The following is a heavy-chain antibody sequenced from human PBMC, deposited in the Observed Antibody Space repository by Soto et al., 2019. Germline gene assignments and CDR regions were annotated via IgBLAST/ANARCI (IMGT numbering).Heavy chain of an antibody. Sequence: PSDTLSLTCPASGCSISSYYGSWIRQPAGKGLEWIGRIYTSGSTNYNPSLKSRVTMSVDTSKNQFSLKLSSVTAADTAVYYCARDSSSWSGVYYYYGMDVWGQGTTVTVSS. CDR3: ARDSSSWSGVYYYYGMDV. J-gene: IGHJ6*02. CDR1: GCSISSYY. D-gene: IGHD6-13*01. CDR2: IYTSGST. V-gene: IGHV4-4*07.